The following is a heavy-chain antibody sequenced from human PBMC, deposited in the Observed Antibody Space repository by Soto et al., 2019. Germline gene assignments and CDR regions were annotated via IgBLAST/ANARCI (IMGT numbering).Heavy chain of an antibody. CDR1: GGSISSYY. Sequence: ETLSLTCTVSGGSISSYYWSWIRQPPGKGLEWIGYIYYSGSTNYNPSLKSRVTISVDTSKNQFSLKLSSVTAADTAMYYCASSHSGSYGDFDYWGQGTLVTVSS. CDR3: ASSHSGSYGDFDY. CDR2: IYYSGST. V-gene: IGHV4-59*01. D-gene: IGHD1-26*01. J-gene: IGHJ4*02.